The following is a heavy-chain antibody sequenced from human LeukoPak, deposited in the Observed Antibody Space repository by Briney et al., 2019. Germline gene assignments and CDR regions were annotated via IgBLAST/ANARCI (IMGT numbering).Heavy chain of an antibody. CDR2: IYSDGRT. CDR3: ARVVFPSRVSDY. V-gene: IGHV3-66*01. CDR1: GFTVSSNY. D-gene: IGHD2-21*01. J-gene: IGHJ4*02. Sequence: GGSLRLSCAASGFTVSSNYMSWVRQAPGKGLEWVSVIYSDGRTYHADSVKGRFTISKDNAKNSLYLQMNSLRVEDTAVYYCARVVFPSRVSDYWGQRTLVTVSS.